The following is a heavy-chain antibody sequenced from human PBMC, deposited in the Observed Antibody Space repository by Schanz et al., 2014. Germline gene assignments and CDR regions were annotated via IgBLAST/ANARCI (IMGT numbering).Heavy chain of an antibody. J-gene: IGHJ4*02. CDR1: GFAFSSYG. D-gene: IGHD6-25*01. CDR3: AKVRYSSGWRGDYFDE. V-gene: IGHV3-33*06. Sequence: VQLLESGGGLVQPGGSLRLSCLASGFAFSSYGMNWLRQAPGKGLEWVAILWHDGSKKYYADSVKGRFTISRDNSKNTLYLQMNSLRAEDTAVYYCAKVRYSSGWRGDYFDEWGQGTLVTVAS. CDR2: LWHDGSKK.